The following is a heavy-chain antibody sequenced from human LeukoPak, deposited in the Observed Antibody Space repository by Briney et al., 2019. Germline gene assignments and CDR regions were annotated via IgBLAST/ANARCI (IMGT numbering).Heavy chain of an antibody. Sequence: ASVKVSCKASGYTFTSYGISWVRQAPGQGLEWMGWINTNTGNPTCAQGFTGRFVFSLDTSVSTAYLQISSLKAEDTAVYYCARDRTLLDYWGQGTLVTVSS. CDR2: INTNTGNP. J-gene: IGHJ4*02. CDR1: GYTFTSYG. CDR3: ARDRTLLDY. V-gene: IGHV7-4-1*02. D-gene: IGHD1-1*01.